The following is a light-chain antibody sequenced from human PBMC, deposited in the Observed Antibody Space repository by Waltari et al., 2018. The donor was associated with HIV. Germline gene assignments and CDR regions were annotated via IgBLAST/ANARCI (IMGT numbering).Light chain of an antibody. V-gene: IGKV3-11*01. CDR1: HSVTNF. CDR2: DAP. CDR3: QQRSNWPS. J-gene: IGKJ2*03. Sequence: EIVLTQSPGTLSLSPGARATLSCRASHSVTNFLAWYQQKPGQAPRLLISDAPTRAAAIPARFSGSESCTDFTLTISVLEPEDCAVDNCQQRSNWPSFGQRTRLDI.